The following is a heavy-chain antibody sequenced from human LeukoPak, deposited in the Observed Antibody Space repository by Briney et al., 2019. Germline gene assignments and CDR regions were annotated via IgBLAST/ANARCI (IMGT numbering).Heavy chain of an antibody. D-gene: IGHD1-26*01. CDR2: ISFDGSNK. V-gene: IGHV3-30-3*01. J-gene: IGHJ5*02. Sequence: GGSLRLSCAASGFTFSSYVMHWVRQAPGKGLEWVAAISFDGSNKYYADSVKGRFTISRDNSKNTLHLQMDSLRAEDTAVYHCAAIGGHGTYEFDPWGQGTLVTVSS. CDR3: AAIGGHGTYEFDP. CDR1: GFTFSSYV.